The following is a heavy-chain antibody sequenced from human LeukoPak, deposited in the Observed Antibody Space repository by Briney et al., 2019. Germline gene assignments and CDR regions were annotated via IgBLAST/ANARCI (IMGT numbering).Heavy chain of an antibody. CDR1: GGSISSYY. J-gene: IGHJ6*03. Sequence: SETLSLTCTVSGGSISSYYWSWIRQPPGKGLEWIGYIYYSGSTNYNPSLKSRVTISVDTSKNQFSLKLSSVTAADTAVYYCARGTTYYYDSSGYYPWYYYYYYMDVWGKGTTVTVSS. CDR2: IYYSGST. V-gene: IGHV4-59*01. D-gene: IGHD3-22*01. CDR3: ARGTTYYYDSSGYYPWYYYYYYMDV.